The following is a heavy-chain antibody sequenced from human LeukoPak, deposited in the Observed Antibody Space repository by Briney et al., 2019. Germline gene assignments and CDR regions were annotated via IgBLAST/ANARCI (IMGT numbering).Heavy chain of an antibody. D-gene: IGHD2-15*01. Sequence: PGRSLRLSCAASGFTFSSYAMHWVRQAPGKGLEWVAVISYDGSNKYYADSVKGRFTISRDNSKNTLYLQMNSLRAEDTAVYYCAKEVVVADDAFDIWGQGTMVTVSS. CDR1: GFTFSSYA. CDR3: AKEVVVADDAFDI. CDR2: ISYDGSNK. V-gene: IGHV3-30*04. J-gene: IGHJ3*02.